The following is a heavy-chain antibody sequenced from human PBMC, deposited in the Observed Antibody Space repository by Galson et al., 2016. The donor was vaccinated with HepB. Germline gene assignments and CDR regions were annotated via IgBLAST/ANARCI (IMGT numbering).Heavy chain of an antibody. CDR2: ISPSGRST. D-gene: IGHD5-24*01. Sequence: SVKVSCKASKYMFTSFFIHWVRQAPGQGLEWMGMISPSGRSTTYAQNFRGRVTMTRDTSTTTVYMELNSLKFEDTAMYYCARQLSSRPSDYWGQGTLVTVSS. CDR1: KYMFTSFF. V-gene: IGHV1-46*01. CDR3: ARQLSSRPSDY. J-gene: IGHJ4*02.